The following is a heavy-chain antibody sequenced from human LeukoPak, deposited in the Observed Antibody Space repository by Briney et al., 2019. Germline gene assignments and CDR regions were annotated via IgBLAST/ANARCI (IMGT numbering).Heavy chain of an antibody. J-gene: IGHJ4*02. CDR3: ARLIPTDYTVGSSSSIDY. Sequence: SETLSLTCTLSGGSISSSSYYWGWIRQPPGKGLEWIGSIYYSGSTYYNPSLKSRVTISVDTSKNQFSLKLGSVTAADTAVYYCARLIPTDYTVGSSSSIDYWGQGTLVTVS. CDR1: GGSISSSSYY. D-gene: IGHD6-13*01. CDR2: IYYSGST. V-gene: IGHV4-39*01.